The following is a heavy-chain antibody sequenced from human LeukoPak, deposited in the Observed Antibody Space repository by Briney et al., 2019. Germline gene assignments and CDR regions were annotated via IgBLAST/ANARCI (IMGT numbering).Heavy chain of an antibody. V-gene: IGHV4-4*07. CDR2: IYTSGST. J-gene: IGHJ6*03. Sequence: SETLSLTCTVSGGSISSYYWSWIRQPPGKGLEWIGRIYTSGSTNYNPSLKSRVTMSVDTSKNQFSLKLSSVTAADTAVYYCAGCSSTSCDPPYYYYMDVWGKGTTVTVSS. CDR1: GGSISSYY. CDR3: AGCSSTSCDPPYYYYMDV. D-gene: IGHD2-2*01.